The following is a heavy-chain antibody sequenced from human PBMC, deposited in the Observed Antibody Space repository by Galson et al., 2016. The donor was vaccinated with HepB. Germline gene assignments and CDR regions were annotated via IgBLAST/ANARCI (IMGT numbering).Heavy chain of an antibody. D-gene: IGHD3-3*01. V-gene: IGHV3-64*01. J-gene: IGHJ6*02. Sequence: SLRLSCAASGFTFRRYALHWVRQAPGKGLEYVAGISGDGGSIYHASSVKGRFTISRDNSMDTMYLQMGSLRVDDTGLYYCANLIGVAPKDMDVWGQGTTVTVSS. CDR3: ANLIGVAPKDMDV. CDR1: GFTFRRYA. CDR2: ISGDGGSI.